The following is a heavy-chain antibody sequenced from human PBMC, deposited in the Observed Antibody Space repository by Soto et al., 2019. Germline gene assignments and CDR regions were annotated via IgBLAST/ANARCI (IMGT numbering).Heavy chain of an antibody. CDR1: GFTFSSYA. Sequence: GGSLKLSCAPSGFTFSSYAMHWVRQAPGKGLEWVAVIPYDGSNKYYADSVQGRFTISRDNSKSTVYLEMSSLRSEDTAVYYCARVGKQLGVGYAFDIWGQGTMVTVSS. D-gene: IGHD6-13*01. CDR3: ARVGKQLGVGYAFDI. J-gene: IGHJ3*02. CDR2: IPYDGSNK. V-gene: IGHV3-30*03.